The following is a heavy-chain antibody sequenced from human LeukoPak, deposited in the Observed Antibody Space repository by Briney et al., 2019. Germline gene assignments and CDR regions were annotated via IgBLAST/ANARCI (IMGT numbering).Heavy chain of an antibody. Sequence: GGSLRLSCGASGFTFSSYEMNWVRQAPGKGLEWVSYISSSGSTIYYADSVKGRFTISRDNAKNSLYLQMNSLRAEDTAVYYCAKDLRDTAMVRTKPYYFDYWGQGTLVTVSS. V-gene: IGHV3-48*03. D-gene: IGHD5-18*01. CDR1: GFTFSSYE. CDR2: ISSSGSTI. CDR3: AKDLRDTAMVRTKPYYFDY. J-gene: IGHJ4*02.